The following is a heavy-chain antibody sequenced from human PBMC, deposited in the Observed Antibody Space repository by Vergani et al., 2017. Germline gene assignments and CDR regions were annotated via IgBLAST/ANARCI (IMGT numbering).Heavy chain of an antibody. J-gene: IGHJ6*02. Sequence: QVQLVQSGAEVKKPGSSVKVSCKASGYTFTSYGISWVRQAPGQGLEWMGIINPSGGSTSYAQTFQGRVTMTRDTSTSTVYMELSSLRSEDTAVYYCAREVIFGVVIIGAGYYYGMDVWGQGTTVTVSS. D-gene: IGHD3-3*01. V-gene: IGHV1-46*01. CDR2: INPSGGST. CDR1: GYTFTSYG. CDR3: AREVIFGVVIIGAGYYYGMDV.